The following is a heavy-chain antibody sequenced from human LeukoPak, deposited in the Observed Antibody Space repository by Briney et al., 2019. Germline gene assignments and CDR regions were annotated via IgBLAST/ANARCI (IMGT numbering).Heavy chain of an antibody. D-gene: IGHD6-19*01. V-gene: IGHV3-30-3*01. CDR3: AGQYGSPVPVAGNGMDV. Sequence: GGSLRLSCAASGFTFSSYAMHWVRQAPGKGLEWVAVISYDGSNKYYADSVKGRFTISRDNSKNTLYLQMNSLRAEDTAVYYCAGQYGSPVPVAGNGMDVWGQGTTVTVSS. CDR2: ISYDGSNK. J-gene: IGHJ6*02. CDR1: GFTFSSYA.